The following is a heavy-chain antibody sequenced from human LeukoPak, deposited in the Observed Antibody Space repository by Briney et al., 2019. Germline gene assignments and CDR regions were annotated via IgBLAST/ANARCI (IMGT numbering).Heavy chain of an antibody. CDR1: GITLSNYG. Sequence: GGSLRLSCAVSGITLSNYGMSWVRQAPGKGLEWVSYISSSSSTIYYADSVKGRFTISRDNAKNSLYLQMNSLRAEDTAVYYCARSGIAVAGHYMDVWGKGTTVTVAS. J-gene: IGHJ6*03. CDR2: ISSSSSTI. D-gene: IGHD6-19*01. CDR3: ARSGIAVAGHYMDV. V-gene: IGHV3-48*04.